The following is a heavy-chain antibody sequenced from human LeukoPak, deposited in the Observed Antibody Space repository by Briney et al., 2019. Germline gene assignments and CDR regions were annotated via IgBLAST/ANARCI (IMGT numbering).Heavy chain of an antibody. V-gene: IGHV5-51*01. CDR1: GYSFSDYW. CDR3: ARHRGSGYYDY. CDR2: IYSGDSAT. J-gene: IGHJ4*02. Sequence: GESLKISCKGSGYSFSDYWIGWARQMRGKGLEWMGIIYSGDSATTYNPSFQGQVTISADKSISTAYLQWSSLKASDTAIYYCARHRGSGYYDYWGQGTLVTVSS. D-gene: IGHD3-3*01.